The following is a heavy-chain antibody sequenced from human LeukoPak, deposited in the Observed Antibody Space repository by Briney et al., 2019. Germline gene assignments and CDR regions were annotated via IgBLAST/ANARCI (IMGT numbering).Heavy chain of an antibody. J-gene: IGHJ4*02. CDR3: ASRKLGNDY. Sequence: SETLSLTCTISGGSVSDYYWSWIRRSPGKGLEWIGYIYHTGRTSYSPSLKSRVTISADTSQNQFSLKLSSVTAADTAVYYCASRKLGNDYWGQGTLVTVSS. V-gene: IGHV4-59*02. CDR1: GGSVSDYY. D-gene: IGHD7-27*01. CDR2: IYHTGRT.